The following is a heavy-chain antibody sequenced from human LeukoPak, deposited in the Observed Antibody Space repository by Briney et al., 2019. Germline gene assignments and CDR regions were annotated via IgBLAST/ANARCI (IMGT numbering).Heavy chain of an antibody. CDR1: GFTFSNSW. J-gene: IGHJ4*02. D-gene: IGHD4-17*01. CDR3: TRDIYGPGDY. Sequence: GGSLRLSCAASGFTFSNSWMQWVRRAPGKGLVWVSRINPDGSSSGYADSVKGRFTISRDNAKNTLYVQMNSLRAEDTAVYYCTRDIYGPGDYWGQGTLVAVSS. V-gene: IGHV3-74*01. CDR2: INPDGSSS.